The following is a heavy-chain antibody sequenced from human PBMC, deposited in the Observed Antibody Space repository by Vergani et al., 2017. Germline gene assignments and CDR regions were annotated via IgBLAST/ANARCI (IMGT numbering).Heavy chain of an antibody. Sequence: EVQLVQSGAEVKKPGESLKISCKGSGYSFTNYWIGWVRQMPGKGLEWMGIIYPGDSDTRYSPSFQGQVTISADKSISTAYLQWSSLKASDTAMYYCARQASIAVAGVYYYGMDVWGQGTTVTVS. CDR3: ARQASIAVAGVYYYGMDV. D-gene: IGHD6-19*01. J-gene: IGHJ6*02. CDR2: IYPGDSDT. V-gene: IGHV5-51*01. CDR1: GYSFTNYW.